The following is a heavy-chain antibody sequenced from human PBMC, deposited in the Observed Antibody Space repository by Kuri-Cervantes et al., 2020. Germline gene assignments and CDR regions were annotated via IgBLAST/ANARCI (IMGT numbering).Heavy chain of an antibody. Sequence: ASVKVSCKASGFTFTTYDINWLRQAPGQGLEWMGIINPSGGSTSYAQKFQGRVTMTRDTSTSTVYMELSSLRSEDTAVYYCATWEVGATPFDYWGQGTLVTVSS. V-gene: IGHV1-46*01. CDR2: INPSGGST. D-gene: IGHD1-26*01. CDR1: GFTFTTYD. CDR3: ATWEVGATPFDY. J-gene: IGHJ4*02.